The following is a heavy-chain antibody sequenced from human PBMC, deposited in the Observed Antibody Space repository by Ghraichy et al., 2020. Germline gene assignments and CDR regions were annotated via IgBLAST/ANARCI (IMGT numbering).Heavy chain of an antibody. Sequence: GGSLRLSCAASGFTFSSYGMHWVRQAPGKGLEWVAVIWYDGSNKYYADSVKGRFTISRDNSKNTLYLQMNSLRAEDTAVYYCARVTYDFWSGRTGGMDVWGQGTTVTVSS. V-gene: IGHV3-33*01. CDR1: GFTFSSYG. CDR3: ARVTYDFWSGRTGGMDV. D-gene: IGHD3-3*01. CDR2: IWYDGSNK. J-gene: IGHJ6*02.